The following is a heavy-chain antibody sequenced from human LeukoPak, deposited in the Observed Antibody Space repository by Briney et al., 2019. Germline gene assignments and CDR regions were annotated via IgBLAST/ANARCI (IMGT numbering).Heavy chain of an antibody. V-gene: IGHV1-18*01. J-gene: IGHJ2*01. CDR1: GYTFTSYG. CDR3: ARAPPGYCSGGSCSLIAVAGHWYFDL. CDR2: LIADKGDA. Sequence: GASVKVSCKASGYTFTSYGLSWVRQAPGQGSEWMGWLIADKGDANNTQKLQGRVTMTTDTSTSTAYMELSSLRSEDTAVYYCARAPPGYCSGGSCSLIAVAGHWYFDLWGRGTLVTVSS. D-gene: IGHD2-15*01.